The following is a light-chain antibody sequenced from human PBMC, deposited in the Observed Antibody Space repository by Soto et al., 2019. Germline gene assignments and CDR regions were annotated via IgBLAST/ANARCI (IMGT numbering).Light chain of an antibody. CDR3: QQYNTWPPKYT. J-gene: IGKJ2*01. CDR2: DAS. Sequence: EIVMTQSPATLSVSPGERATLSCRASQSVSSNLAWYQQKPGQAPRLLIYDASTRATAIPDRFSGRGSGTEFTLTISSLQSEDFAVYYCQQYNTWPPKYTFGPGTKLEIK. CDR1: QSVSSN. V-gene: IGKV3-15*01.